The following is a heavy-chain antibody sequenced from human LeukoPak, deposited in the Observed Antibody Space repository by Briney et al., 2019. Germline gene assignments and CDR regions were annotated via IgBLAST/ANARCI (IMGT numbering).Heavy chain of an antibody. CDR1: GGSISSYY. D-gene: IGHD5-24*01. CDR2: IYYSGST. J-gene: IGHJ3*02. Sequence: SETLSLTCTVPGGSISSYYWSWIRQPPGKGLEWIGYIYYSGSTKYNPSLKSRVTISVDTSKNQFSLKVRSVTAADTAVYYCARGDGYRDAFDIWGQGTMVTVSS. CDR3: ARGDGYRDAFDI. V-gene: IGHV4-59*01.